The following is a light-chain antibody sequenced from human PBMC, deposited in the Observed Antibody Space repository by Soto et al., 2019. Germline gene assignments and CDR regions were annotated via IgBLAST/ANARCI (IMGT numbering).Light chain of an antibody. J-gene: IGKJ1*01. V-gene: IGKV3-20*01. Sequence: EIVLTQSPGTLSLSPGERATLSCRASQSVSTRYVAWYQQRPGQAPRLLMYGASSRATGIPDRFNGSGSGTDFPLTITRLEPEDFAVYYCQQYYSSPPGTFGQGTQVEIK. CDR2: GAS. CDR3: QQYYSSPPGT. CDR1: QSVSTRY.